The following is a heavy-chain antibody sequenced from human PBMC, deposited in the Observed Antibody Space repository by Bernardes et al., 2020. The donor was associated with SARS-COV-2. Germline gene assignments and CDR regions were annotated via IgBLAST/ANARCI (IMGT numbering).Heavy chain of an antibody. Sequence: SETLSLTCTVSGGSVSSGSHFWSWIRQSPGKGLEWIGYVFYSGSTIYNPSLKSRVTISVDTSKNQFSLKLSSVTAADTAVYYCARELPNDYDFWSGQADYWGQGILVTVSS. CDR3: ARELPNDYDFWSGQADY. V-gene: IGHV4-61*01. D-gene: IGHD3-3*01. J-gene: IGHJ4*02. CDR1: GGSVSSGSHF. CDR2: VFYSGST.